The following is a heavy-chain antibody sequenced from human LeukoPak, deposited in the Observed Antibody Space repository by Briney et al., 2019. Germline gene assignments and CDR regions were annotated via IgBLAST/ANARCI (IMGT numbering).Heavy chain of an antibody. J-gene: IGHJ4*02. CDR1: GGSISSYY. CDR3: ARGGKATVVTV. V-gene: IGHV4-4*07. Sequence: SETLSLTCTVSGGSISSYYWSWIRQPAGKGLEWIGRIYSSGSTNYNPSLKSRVTMSVDTSKNQFSLKLSSLTAADTAVYYCARGGKATVVTVWGQGTLVTVSS. CDR2: IYSSGST. D-gene: IGHD4-23*01.